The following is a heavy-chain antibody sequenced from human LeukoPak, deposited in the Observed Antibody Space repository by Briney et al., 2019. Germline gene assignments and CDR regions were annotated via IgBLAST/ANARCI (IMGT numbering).Heavy chain of an antibody. D-gene: IGHD3-10*01. J-gene: IGHJ6*03. V-gene: IGHV4-39*02. CDR1: GVSISSSSYY. Sequence: SETLSLTCNVSGVSISSSSYYWGWIRQPPGKGLEWIGRIYSSGSTYYNSSLKSRVTISIDTSKNQVSLKMSSVTAADTAVYYCAREGRSGSSNPYYYYYYYMDVWGKGTTVTISS. CDR3: AREGRSGSSNPYYYYYYYMDV. CDR2: IYSSGST.